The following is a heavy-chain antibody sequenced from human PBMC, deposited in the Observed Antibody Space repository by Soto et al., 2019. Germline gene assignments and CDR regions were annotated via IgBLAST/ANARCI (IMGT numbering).Heavy chain of an antibody. J-gene: IGHJ3*02. CDR2: ISSSSSTI. CDR1: GFTFSSYS. CDR3: ARNGVLDEAYCGGDCGDYAFDI. D-gene: IGHD2-21*01. Sequence: GGSLRLSCAASGFTFSSYSMNWVRQAPGKGLEWVSYISSSSSTIYYADSVKGRFTISRDNAKNSLYLQMNSLRAEDTAVYYCARNGVLDEAYCGGDCGDYAFDIWGQGTMVTVSS. V-gene: IGHV3-48*01.